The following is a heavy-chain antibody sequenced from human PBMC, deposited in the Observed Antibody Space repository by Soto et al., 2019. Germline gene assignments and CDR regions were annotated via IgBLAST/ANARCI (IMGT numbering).Heavy chain of an antibody. D-gene: IGHD2-15*01. J-gene: IGHJ4*02. CDR3: ARDRTPYYLDS. V-gene: IGHV3-74*01. CDR2: ISSDGSTT. Sequence: EVQLVESGGGLVQPGGSLRLSCVASGFTFSNYWMHWVRQAPGKGLVWVSRISSDGSTTSYADSVKGRFTVSRDNAKNTLYLQMNRLRAEDTAVYYCARDRTPYYLDSWGLGTLLTVSS. CDR1: GFTFSNYW.